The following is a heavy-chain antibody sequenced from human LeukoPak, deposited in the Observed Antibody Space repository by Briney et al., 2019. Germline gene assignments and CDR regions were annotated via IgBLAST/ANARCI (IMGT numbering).Heavy chain of an antibody. J-gene: IGHJ4*02. V-gene: IGHV3-74*01. CDR2: INSDGSST. CDR3: ATLPWFGEFDY. D-gene: IGHD3-10*01. Sequence: PGGSLRLSCAASGFTFSSYWMHWVRQAPGKGLVWVSRINSDGSSTSYADSVKGRFTISRDNAKNTLYLQMNSLRAEDTAVYYCATLPWFGEFDYWGQGTLVTVSS. CDR1: GFTFSSYW.